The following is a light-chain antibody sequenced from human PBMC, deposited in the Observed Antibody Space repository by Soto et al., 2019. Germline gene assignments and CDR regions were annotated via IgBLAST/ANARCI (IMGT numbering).Light chain of an antibody. Sequence: EIVLTQSPATLSVSPGERATLSCRASQRVSSNLAWYQQKPGQAPRLVIYVASNRATGIPARFSGSGSGTEFTLTISSLESEDFAVYYCQQYNNWPYTFGQGTKLEIK. CDR2: VAS. CDR3: QQYNNWPYT. V-gene: IGKV3-15*01. J-gene: IGKJ2*01. CDR1: QRVSSN.